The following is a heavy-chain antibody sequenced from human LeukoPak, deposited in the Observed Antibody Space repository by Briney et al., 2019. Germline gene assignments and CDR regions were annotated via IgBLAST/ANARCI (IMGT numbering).Heavy chain of an antibody. CDR2: ISSDGSSK. Sequence: PGRSVRLSCAASGFTFSSYALHWVRQAPGKGLEWVAVISSDGSSKYYADSVKGRFTISRDNSKNTLYLQMNGLRAEDTAVYYCAKVRGGYYKTNPPDYWGQGTLVTVSS. V-gene: IGHV3-30-3*01. CDR1: GFTFSSYA. CDR3: AKVRGGYYKTNPPDY. J-gene: IGHJ4*02. D-gene: IGHD3-22*01.